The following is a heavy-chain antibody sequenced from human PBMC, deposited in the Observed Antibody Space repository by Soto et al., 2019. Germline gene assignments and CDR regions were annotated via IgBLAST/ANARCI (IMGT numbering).Heavy chain of an antibody. D-gene: IGHD3-10*01. J-gene: IGHJ3*02. CDR3: TRDRGYPDSFGI. V-gene: IGHV3-74*01. CDR1: GGKCGDLG. Sequence: RLSYAAAGGKCGDLGRHWISQAPGKGLEWVSHISSSSSTIDYADSVKGRFTISRDNAKNTLYLQMNSLRVEDTAVYFCTRDRGYPDSFGIWGQGTMVTVSS. CDR2: ISSSSSTI.